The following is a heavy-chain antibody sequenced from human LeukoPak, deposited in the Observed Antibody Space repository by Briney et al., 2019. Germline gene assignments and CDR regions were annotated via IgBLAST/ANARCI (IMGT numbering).Heavy chain of an antibody. CDR1: GGSISSSNW. Sequence: PSGTLSLTCAVSGGSISSSNWWSWVRQPPGKRLEWIGEIYHSGSTNYNPSLKSRVTISVDKSKNQFSLKLSSVTAADTAVYYCARGPALGYCSGGSCYWLDYWGQGTLVTVSS. CDR2: IYHSGST. D-gene: IGHD2-15*01. CDR3: ARGPALGYCSGGSCYWLDY. J-gene: IGHJ4*02. V-gene: IGHV4-4*02.